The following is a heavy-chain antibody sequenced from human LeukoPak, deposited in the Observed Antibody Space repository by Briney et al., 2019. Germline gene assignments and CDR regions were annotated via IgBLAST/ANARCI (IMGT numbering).Heavy chain of an antibody. Sequence: PSQTLSLTCTVSGGSIRNVIYYWSWIRQHPGKGLKWIGYTDYSGSTDYNPSLKSRVTMSMDTSKNQFSLRLRSVTAADTAVYYCASPTQRDSSGYYYVDAFENWGHGTMVTVSS. CDR2: TDYSGST. D-gene: IGHD3-22*01. V-gene: IGHV4-31*03. CDR3: ASPTQRDSSGYYYVDAFEN. CDR1: GGSIRNVIYY. J-gene: IGHJ3*02.